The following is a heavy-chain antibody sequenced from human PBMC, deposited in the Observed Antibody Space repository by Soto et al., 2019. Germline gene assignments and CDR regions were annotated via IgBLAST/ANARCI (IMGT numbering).Heavy chain of an antibody. CDR3: ARELASGGSCYGPCYYYGMDV. Sequence: GSLRLSFAASEFTFRSCAMSWVRQAPGEGLMWVSRLQTDGSHPDYADSVKGRFTISRDNAKNTLYLQMNSLRAEDTAVYYCARELASGGSCYGPCYYYGMDVWGQGT. CDR2: LQTDGSHP. J-gene: IGHJ6*02. V-gene: IGHV3-74*01. CDR1: EFTFRSCA. D-gene: IGHD2-15*01.